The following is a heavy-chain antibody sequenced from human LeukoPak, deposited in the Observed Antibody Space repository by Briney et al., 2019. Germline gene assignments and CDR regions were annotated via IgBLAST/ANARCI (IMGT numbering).Heavy chain of an antibody. V-gene: IGHV1-2*02. D-gene: IGHD1-20*01. CDR1: GYTFTGYY. J-gene: IGHJ5*02. CDR2: INPNSGGT. Sequence: ASVKVSCKASGYTFTGYYMHWVRQAPGQGLEWMGWINPNSGGTNYAQKFQGRVTMTRDTSISTAYMGLSRLRSDDTAVYYCASLWSMVTGTPGPNWFDPWGQGTLVTVSS. CDR3: ASLWSMVTGTPGPNWFDP.